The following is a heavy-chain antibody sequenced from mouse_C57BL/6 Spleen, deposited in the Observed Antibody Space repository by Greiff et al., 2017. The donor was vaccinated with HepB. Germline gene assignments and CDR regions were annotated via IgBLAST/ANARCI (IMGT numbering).Heavy chain of an antibody. CDR3: ARPLGSSGYWFAY. D-gene: IGHD3-2*02. CDR1: GYTFTSYW. V-gene: IGHV1-61*01. J-gene: IGHJ3*01. Sequence: QVQLQQPGAELVRPGSSVKLSCKASGYTFTSYWMDWVKQRPGQGLEWIGNIYPSDSETHYNQKFKDKATLTVDKSSSTAYMQLSSLTSEDSAVYYCARPLGSSGYWFAYWGQGTLVTVSA. CDR2: IYPSDSET.